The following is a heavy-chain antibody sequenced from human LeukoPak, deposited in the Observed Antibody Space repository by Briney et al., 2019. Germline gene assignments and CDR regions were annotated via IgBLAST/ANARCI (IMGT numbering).Heavy chain of an antibody. D-gene: IGHD6-19*01. CDR2: ISSSSSII. V-gene: IGHV3-48*02. CDR3: ARDVSSGWYDYFDY. J-gene: IGHJ4*02. Sequence: GGSLRLSCAASGFTFSSYSMNWVRQAPGKGRGWVSYISSSSSIIYYADTVKGRFTISRDNAKNSLYLQMNSLRDEDTAVYYCARDVSSGWYDYFDYWGQGTLVTVSS. CDR1: GFTFSSYS.